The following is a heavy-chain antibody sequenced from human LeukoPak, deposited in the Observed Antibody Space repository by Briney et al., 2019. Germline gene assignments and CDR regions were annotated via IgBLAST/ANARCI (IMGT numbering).Heavy chain of an antibody. CDR2: IWSDGTDK. D-gene: IGHD4-11*01. Sequence: QPGGSLRLSCATSGLTFSHYGMHWVRQAPGKGLEWVAVIWSDGTDKYYGDSVKGRFTISRDNSKKTVYLQMNSLRVEDTAIYYCAKDAQRGFDFSNSLESWGQGTLVTVSS. J-gene: IGHJ4*02. CDR1: GLTFSHYG. CDR3: AKDAQRGFDFSNSLES. V-gene: IGHV3-33*06.